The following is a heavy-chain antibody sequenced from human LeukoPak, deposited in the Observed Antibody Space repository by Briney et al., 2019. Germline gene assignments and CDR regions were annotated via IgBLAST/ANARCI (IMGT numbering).Heavy chain of an antibody. V-gene: IGHV5-10-1*01. Sequence: PGESLKISCKGSGYSFATYWIGWVRQMPGKGLEWMGRIDPSDSYTKYSPSFQGHVTISADKSISTAYLQWSRLKASDTAMYYCARHYYDILSAFDIWGQGTMVTVSS. CDR3: ARHYYDILSAFDI. D-gene: IGHD3-22*01. CDR1: GYSFATYW. CDR2: IDPSDSYT. J-gene: IGHJ3*02.